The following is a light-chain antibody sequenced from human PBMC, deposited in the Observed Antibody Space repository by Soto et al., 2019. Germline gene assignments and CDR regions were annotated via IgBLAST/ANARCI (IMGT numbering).Light chain of an antibody. CDR1: QDISNY. V-gene: IGKV1-33*01. CDR3: QQSYRTPHT. CDR2: DAS. Sequence: DIQMTQSPSSLSASVGDRVTITCQASQDISNYLHWYQQKPGKAPKLLIYDASNLETGVPSRFSGSGSGTDFTFTISSLQPEDIATYYCQQSYRTPHTFGQGTKLETK. J-gene: IGKJ2*01.